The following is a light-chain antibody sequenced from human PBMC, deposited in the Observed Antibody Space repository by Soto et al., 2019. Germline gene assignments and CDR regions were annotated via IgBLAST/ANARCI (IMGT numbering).Light chain of an antibody. CDR3: QQYGSSPLT. CDR2: GAS. J-gene: IGKJ4*01. Sequence: EIVLTQSPGTLSLSPGERATLSCRASQSVSSSYLAWYQQKPGQAPRLLIKGASSRATGIPDSLSGSGSGTEFTLTNSRLEPEDCAVYYCQQYGSSPLTFGGGTKVEIK. V-gene: IGKV3-20*01. CDR1: QSVSSSY.